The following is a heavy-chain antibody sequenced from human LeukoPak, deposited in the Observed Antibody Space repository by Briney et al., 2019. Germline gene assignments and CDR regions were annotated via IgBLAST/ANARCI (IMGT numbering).Heavy chain of an antibody. CDR3: ASHYYDSSGYYVFDY. D-gene: IGHD3-22*01. Sequence: SETLSLTCTVSGGSISSYYWSWIRQPPGKGLEWIGYIYYSGSTYYNPSLKSRVTISVDTSKNQFSLKLSSVTAADTAVYYCASHYYDSSGYYVFDYWGQGTLVTVSS. V-gene: IGHV4-59*12. CDR2: IYYSGST. J-gene: IGHJ4*02. CDR1: GGSISSYY.